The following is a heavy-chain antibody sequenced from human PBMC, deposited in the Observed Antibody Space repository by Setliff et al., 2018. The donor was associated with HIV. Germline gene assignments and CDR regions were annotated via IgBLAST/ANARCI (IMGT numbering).Heavy chain of an antibody. Sequence: GASVKVSCKAFTNDFSSQSFSWVRQAPGQGLEWMGWISAYNGNRRYRQTFQDRLTMTTETSTSTAYLERRNLRSDDTAVYFCTSDITAAGKGGNWGQGTLVTVSS. D-gene: IGHD6-13*01. CDR3: TSDITAAGKGGN. V-gene: IGHV1-18*01. J-gene: IGHJ4*02. CDR1: TNDFSSQS. CDR2: ISAYNGNR.